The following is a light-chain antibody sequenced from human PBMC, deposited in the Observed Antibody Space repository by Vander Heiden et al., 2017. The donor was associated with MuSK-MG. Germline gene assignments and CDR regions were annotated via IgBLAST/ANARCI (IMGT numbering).Light chain of an antibody. CDR2: QDN. Sequence: SYALTQPPSVSVSPGQTASITCSGDKLGDKYACWYQQKPGKSPVLVIYQDNKRPSGIPERFSGSNSGNTATLTISGTQAMDEADYYCQAWDSSTGEVFGGGTKLTVL. J-gene: IGLJ2*01. CDR1: KLGDKY. CDR3: QAWDSSTGEV. V-gene: IGLV3-1*01.